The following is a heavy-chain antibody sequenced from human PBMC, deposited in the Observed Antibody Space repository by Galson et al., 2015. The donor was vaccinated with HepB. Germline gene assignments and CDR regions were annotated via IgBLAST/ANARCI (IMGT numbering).Heavy chain of an antibody. J-gene: IGHJ2*01. CDR3: AKRGLLWPISSYWYFDL. CDR2: ISGSGGST. V-gene: IGHV3-23*01. CDR1: GFTFSSYA. D-gene: IGHD2-21*01. Sequence: SLRLSCAASGFTFSSYAMTWVRQAPGKGLERVSSISGSGGSTYYADSVKGRFTIYRGNSKNTLYLQMNSLRAEDTAVYYCAKRGLLWPISSYWYFDLWGRGTLVTVSS.